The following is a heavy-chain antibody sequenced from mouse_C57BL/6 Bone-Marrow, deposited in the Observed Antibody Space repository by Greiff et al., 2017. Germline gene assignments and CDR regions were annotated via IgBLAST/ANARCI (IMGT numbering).Heavy chain of an antibody. V-gene: IGHV5-17*01. D-gene: IGHD2-3*01. CDR3: ARRWLLRSYCAMDY. J-gene: IGHJ4*01. Sequence: EVKLVESGGGLVKPGGSLKLSCAASGFTFSDSGMHWVRQAPEKGLEWVAYISSGSSTIYYADTVKGRFTLSRANSKNTPFLQMTSLRSEDTAMYYCARRWLLRSYCAMDYWGQGTSITVSS. CDR1: GFTFSDSG. CDR2: ISSGSSTI.